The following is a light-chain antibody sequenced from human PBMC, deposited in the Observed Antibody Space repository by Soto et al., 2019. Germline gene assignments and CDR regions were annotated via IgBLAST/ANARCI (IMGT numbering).Light chain of an antibody. CDR3: QQRSICPWT. Sequence: EIVFTQAPATLPLSPGEGHSLSCLASQSVSNYFVWYQQKPGQAPRLLIYDASKRATGIPARFSGSGSGTDFTLTISSLEPEDFAVYYCQQRSICPWTFGQGTKVDI. J-gene: IGKJ1*01. CDR1: QSVSNY. V-gene: IGKV3-11*01. CDR2: DAS.